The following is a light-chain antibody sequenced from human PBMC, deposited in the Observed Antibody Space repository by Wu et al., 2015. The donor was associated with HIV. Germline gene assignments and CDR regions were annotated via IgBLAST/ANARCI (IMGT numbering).Light chain of an antibody. CDR3: QHRCSSPGVT. J-gene: IGKJ3*01. Sequence: EIVLTQSPGTLSLSPGERAILSCRARQSVSSNYLAWYQQKPGQAPRLLIYGASGRATGIPDRFSGSGSGTDFTLTISSLEPEDFAVYYCQHRCSSPGVTFGPGTKVDVK. CDR1: QSVSSNY. CDR2: GAS. V-gene: IGKV3-20*01.